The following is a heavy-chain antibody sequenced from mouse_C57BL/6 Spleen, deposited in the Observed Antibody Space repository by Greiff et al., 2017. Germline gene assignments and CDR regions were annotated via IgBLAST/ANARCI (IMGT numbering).Heavy chain of an antibody. CDR2: INYDGSST. Sequence: EVQLVESEGGLVQPGSSMKLSCTASGFTFSDYYMAWVRQVPEKGLEWVANINYDGSSTYYLDSLKSRFIISRDNAKNILYLQMSSLKSEDTATYYCARIYYEYDESYFDYWGQGTTLTVSS. J-gene: IGHJ2*01. CDR3: ARIYYEYDESYFDY. D-gene: IGHD2-4*01. V-gene: IGHV5-16*01. CDR1: GFTFSDYY.